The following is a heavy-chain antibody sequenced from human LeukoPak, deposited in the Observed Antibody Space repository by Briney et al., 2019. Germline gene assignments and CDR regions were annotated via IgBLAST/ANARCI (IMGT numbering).Heavy chain of an antibody. Sequence: GGSLRLSCAASGFTFDDYGMSWVRQAPGKGLEWVSGINWNGGSTGYADSVKGRFTISRDNAKNSLYLQMNSLRAEDTALYHCARNKRVWSKNRTAYYYYYMDVWGKGTTVTVSS. J-gene: IGHJ6*03. CDR3: ARNKRVWSKNRTAYYYYYMDV. V-gene: IGHV3-20*01. CDR1: GFTFDDYG. D-gene: IGHD2-21*01. CDR2: INWNGGST.